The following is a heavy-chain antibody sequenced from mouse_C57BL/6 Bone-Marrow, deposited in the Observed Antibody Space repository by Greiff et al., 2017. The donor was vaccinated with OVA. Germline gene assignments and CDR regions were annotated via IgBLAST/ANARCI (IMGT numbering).Heavy chain of an antibody. V-gene: IGHV14-4*01. D-gene: IGHD1-1*01. J-gene: IGHJ2*01. CDR3: TTFYYGSGDC. CDR1: GFNIKDDY. Sequence: EVQLQESGAELVRPGASVKLSCTASGFNIKDDYMHWVKQRPEQGLEWIGWIDPENGDTEYASKFQGKATITADTSSNTAYLQLSSLTSEDTAVYYCTTFYYGSGDCWGQGTTLTVSS. CDR2: IDPENGDT.